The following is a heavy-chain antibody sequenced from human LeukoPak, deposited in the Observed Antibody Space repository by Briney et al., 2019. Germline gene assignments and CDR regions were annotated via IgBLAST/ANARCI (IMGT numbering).Heavy chain of an antibody. D-gene: IGHD6-13*01. CDR2: IYYSGST. CDR1: GGSISSSSYY. Sequence: SETLSLTCTVSGGSISSSSYYWGWIRQPPGKGLEWIGSIYYSGSTYYNPSLKSRVTISVDTSKNQFSLKLSSVTAADTAVYYCARHPAAGTPEYFQHWGQGTLVNVSS. CDR3: ARHPAAGTPEYFQH. V-gene: IGHV4-39*01. J-gene: IGHJ1*01.